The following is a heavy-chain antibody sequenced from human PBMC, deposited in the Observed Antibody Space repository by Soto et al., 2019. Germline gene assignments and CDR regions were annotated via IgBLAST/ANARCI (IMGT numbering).Heavy chain of an antibody. CDR2: SYYSGST. D-gene: IGHD4-4*01. V-gene: IGHV4-59*01. CDR1: GVSISRYY. J-gene: IGHJ4*02. CDR3: ASMYSYADY. Sequence: QVQLQESGPGLVKPSETLSLTCTVSGVSISRYYWSWVRQPPGEGLDWIGYSYYSGSTNYNPSLKSRVTISVDTSKNQFSLKLRSVTAADTAVYYCASMYSYADYWGQGTLVTVSS.